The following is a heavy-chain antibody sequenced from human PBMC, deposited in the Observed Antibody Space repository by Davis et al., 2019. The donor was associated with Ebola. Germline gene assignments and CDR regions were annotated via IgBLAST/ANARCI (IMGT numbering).Heavy chain of an antibody. CDR2: ISTNGENT. CDR1: GFTFSNYA. CDR3: ATTPQYSSGQNKPFDY. D-gene: IGHD6-19*01. V-gene: IGHV3-64*04. J-gene: IGHJ4*02. Sequence: GESLKISCAASGFTFSNYAMQWVRQAPGKGLESVSRISTNGENTYYAESVKGRFTISRDNSKNTLYLQMNSLRAEDTAVYYCATTPQYSSGQNKPFDYWGQGTLVTVSS.